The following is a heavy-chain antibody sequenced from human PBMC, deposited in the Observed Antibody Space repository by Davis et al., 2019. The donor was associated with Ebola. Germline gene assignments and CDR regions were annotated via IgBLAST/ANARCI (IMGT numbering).Heavy chain of an antibody. CDR2: ITEDGTHK. V-gene: IGHV3-30-3*01. J-gene: IGHJ4*02. Sequence: PGGSLRLSCAASGFIFSAYVLHWVRQAPGKGLEWVAFITEDGTHKYYAESVKGRFTISRDNSKNTLYLQMTSLRRDDTAVYYCATKDTAMITDFDYWGQGTLVTVSS. CDR1: GFIFSAYV. D-gene: IGHD5-18*01. CDR3: ATKDTAMITDFDY.